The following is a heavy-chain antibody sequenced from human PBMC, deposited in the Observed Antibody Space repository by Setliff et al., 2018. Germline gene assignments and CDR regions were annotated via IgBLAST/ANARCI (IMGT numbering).Heavy chain of an antibody. CDR1: GFTFSSNA. CDR2: INSRGDTT. V-gene: IGHV3-23*01. CDR3: APRPDVAFDV. Sequence: PGGSLRLSCTASGFTFSSNAVGWVRQAPGKGLEWVSLINSRGDTTNYADSVKGRFTISRDSSKNTLYLQMNSLRAEDTAVYYCAPRPDVAFDVWGQGTMVTVSS. J-gene: IGHJ3*01.